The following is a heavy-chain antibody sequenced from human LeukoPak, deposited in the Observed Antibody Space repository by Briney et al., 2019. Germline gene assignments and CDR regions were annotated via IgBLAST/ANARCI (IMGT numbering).Heavy chain of an antibody. CDR2: VSCTGST. CDR1: GGSISNYY. J-gene: IGHJ4*02. V-gene: IGHV4-59*01. CDR3: ARASTVTTWSLGY. Sequence: SETLSLTCTVSGGSISNYYWNWIRQPPGKGLEWIGYVSCTGSTNCNPSLKSRVTMSVDTSKNQFSLNLSSVTAADTAMYYCARASTVTTWSLGYWGQGILVTVSS. D-gene: IGHD4-17*01.